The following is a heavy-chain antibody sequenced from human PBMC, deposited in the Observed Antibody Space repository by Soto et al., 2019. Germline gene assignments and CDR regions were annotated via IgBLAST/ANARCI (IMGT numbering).Heavy chain of an antibody. V-gene: IGHV3-23*01. J-gene: IGHJ6*02. CDR3: ANYRRGPYDNSWYYYGMDV. Sequence: GESLKISCTASGLKFSSHGMSWVRQAPGKGLEWVSGISGRGGTTYYADSVKGRFTISRDNSKNTLYLQMSRLRVDDTAVYFCANYRRGPYDNSWYYYGMDVWGQGTTVTVSS. CDR2: ISGRGGTT. D-gene: IGHD3-10*01. CDR1: GLKFSSHG.